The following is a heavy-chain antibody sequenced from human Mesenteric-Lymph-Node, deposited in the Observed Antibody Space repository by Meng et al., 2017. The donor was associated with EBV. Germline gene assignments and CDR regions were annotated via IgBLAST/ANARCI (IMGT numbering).Heavy chain of an antibody. D-gene: IGHD6-19*01. CDR2: IYYSGST. CDR1: GGSISSSSYY. CDR3: ARTPGPVAVPFDY. J-gene: IGHJ4*02. V-gene: IGHV4-39*01. Sequence: QLRRQESGPGLVKPSETLSLTCTVSGGSISSSSYYWGWIRQPPGKGLEWIGSIYYSGSTYYNPSLKSRVTISVDTSKNQFSLKLSSVTAADTAVYYCARTPGPVAVPFDYWGQGTLVTVSS.